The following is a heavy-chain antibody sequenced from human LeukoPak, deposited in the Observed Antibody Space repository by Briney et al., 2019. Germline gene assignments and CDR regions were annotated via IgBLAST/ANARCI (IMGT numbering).Heavy chain of an antibody. V-gene: IGHV3-20*04. J-gene: IGHJ4*02. CDR3: AGGDRNGWYFDY. Sequence: GGSLRLSCAASGFRFDDHGMRWVRQVAGKGLEWVSGINWNGGSTGYGDSVKGRFTISRDNAKNSLYLQMNSLRAEDTALYYCAGGDRNGWYFDYWGQGILVTVSS. CDR1: GFRFDDHG. D-gene: IGHD6-19*01. CDR2: INWNGGST.